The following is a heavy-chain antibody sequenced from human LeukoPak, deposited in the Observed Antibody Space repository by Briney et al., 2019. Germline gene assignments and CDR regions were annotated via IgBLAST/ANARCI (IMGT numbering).Heavy chain of an antibody. CDR2: TYYRSKWYN. D-gene: IGHD4-17*01. CDR3: ARKGTVTTPFDY. V-gene: IGHV6-1*01. Sequence: SQTLSLTCAISGDSVSSNSAAWNWIRQSPSRGLERLGRTYYRSKWYNDYAESVKSRITINPDTSKNQFSLQLNSVTPEDTAVYYCARKGTVTTPFDYWGQGNLVTVSS. CDR1: GDSVSSNSAA. J-gene: IGHJ4*02.